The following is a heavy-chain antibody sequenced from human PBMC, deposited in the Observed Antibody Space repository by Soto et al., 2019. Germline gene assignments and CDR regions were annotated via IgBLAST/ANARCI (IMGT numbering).Heavy chain of an antibody. CDR2: ISYDGSNK. D-gene: IGHD5-18*01. CDR3: ARVRIQLWLGGTFDY. Sequence: CAASGFTFSSYAMHWVRQAPGKGLEWVAVISYDGSNKYYADSVKGRFTISRDNSKNTLYLQMNSLRAEDTAVYYCARVRIQLWLGGTFDYWGQGTLVTVSS. J-gene: IGHJ4*02. V-gene: IGHV3-30-3*01. CDR1: GFTFSSYA.